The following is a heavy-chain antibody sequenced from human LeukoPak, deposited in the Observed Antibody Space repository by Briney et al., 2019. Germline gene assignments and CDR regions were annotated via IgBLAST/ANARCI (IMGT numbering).Heavy chain of an antibody. V-gene: IGHV3-30*18. CDR2: ISYDGSNK. D-gene: IGHD6-13*01. CDR1: GFTFSSYG. Sequence: PGRSLRLSCAASGFTFSSYGMHWVRQAPGKGLEWVAVISYDGSNKYYADSVKGRFTISRDNSKNTLYLQMNSLRAEDTALYYCAKDYGYSSSWYDYWGQGTLVTVSS. CDR3: AKDYGYSSSWYDY. J-gene: IGHJ4*02.